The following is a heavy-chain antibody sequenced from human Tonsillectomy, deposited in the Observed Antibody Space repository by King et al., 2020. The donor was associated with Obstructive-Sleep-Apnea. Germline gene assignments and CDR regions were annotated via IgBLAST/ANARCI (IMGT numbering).Heavy chain of an antibody. Sequence: VQLVESGGGVVQPGRSLRLSCAASGFTFSSYGMHWVRQAPGKGLEWVAFIRYDGSNKYYADSVKGRFTISRDNSKNTLYLQMNSLSTEDTAVYYCAKRSSGYSYGPIDYWRQGTLVPVSS. CDR2: IRYDGSNK. D-gene: IGHD5-18*01. V-gene: IGHV3-30*02. J-gene: IGHJ4*02. CDR3: AKRSSGYSYGPIDY. CDR1: GFTFSSYG.